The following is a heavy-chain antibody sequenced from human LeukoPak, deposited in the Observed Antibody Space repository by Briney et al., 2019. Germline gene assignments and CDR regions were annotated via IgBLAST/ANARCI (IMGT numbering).Heavy chain of an antibody. CDR1: GFTFSRYW. J-gene: IGHJ4*02. V-gene: IGHV3-74*01. D-gene: IGHD4-17*01. CDR3: ARVKIHDYGDSGVDY. Sequence: GGSLRLSCAASGFTFSRYWMHWVRQAPGKELVRVSRINSDGSRTSYADSVKGRFTISRDNAKNTLYLQMNSLRAEDTAVYYCARVKIHDYGDSGVDYWGQGTLVTVSS. CDR2: INSDGSRT.